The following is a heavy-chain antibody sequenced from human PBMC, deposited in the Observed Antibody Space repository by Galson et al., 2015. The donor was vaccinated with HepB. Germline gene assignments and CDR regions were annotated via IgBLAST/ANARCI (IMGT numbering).Heavy chain of an antibody. D-gene: IGHD6-25*01. V-gene: IGHV3-11*01. CDR1: GFTLSDYY. CDR3: ARYIQRGSEDY. CDR2: ISSSGDNI. Sequence: SLRLSCAASGFTLSDYYMSWIRQAPGKGLEWVSYISSSGDNIHYADSVRGRFTISRDNSKNILYLHMNSLRTDDTALYYCARYIQRGSEDYWGQGALVTVSS. J-gene: IGHJ4*02.